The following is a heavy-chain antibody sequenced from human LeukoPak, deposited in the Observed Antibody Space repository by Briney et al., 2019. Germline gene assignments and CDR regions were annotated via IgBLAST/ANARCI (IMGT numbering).Heavy chain of an antibody. V-gene: IGHV4-39*07. CDR3: ARRRSSGRAYFDY. Sequence: PSETLSLTCTVSGGSISSSSYYWGWIRQPPGKGLEWIGSIYYSGSTYYNPSLKSRVTISVDTSKNQFSLKLSSVTAADTAVYYCARRRSSGRAYFDYWGQGTLVTVSS. D-gene: IGHD6-19*01. CDR2: IYYSGST. J-gene: IGHJ4*02. CDR1: GGSISSSSYY.